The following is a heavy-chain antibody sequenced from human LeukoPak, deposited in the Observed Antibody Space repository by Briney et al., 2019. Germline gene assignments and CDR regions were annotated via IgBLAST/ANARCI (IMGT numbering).Heavy chain of an antibody. CDR1: GYTFTSYG. CDR3: ARPDLTGYYCYGMDV. V-gene: IGHV1-18*01. J-gene: IGHJ6*02. CDR2: ISAYNGNT. D-gene: IGHD3-9*01. Sequence: ASVKVSCKASGYTFTSYGISWVRQAPGQGLEWMGWISAYNGNTNYAQKLQGRVTMTTDTSTSTAYMELRSLRSDDTAVYYCARPDLTGYYCYGMDVWGQGTTVTVSS.